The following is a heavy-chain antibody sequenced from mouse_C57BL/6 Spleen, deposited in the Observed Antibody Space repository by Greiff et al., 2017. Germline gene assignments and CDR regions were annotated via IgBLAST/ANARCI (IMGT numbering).Heavy chain of an antibody. CDR1: GYTFTSYW. D-gene: IGHD2-1*01. V-gene: IGHV1-50*01. CDR2: IDPSDSYT. Sequence: QVQLQQPGAELVKPGASVKLSCKASGYTFTSYWMQWVKQRPGQGLEWIGEIDPSDSYTNYNQKFKGKATLTVDTSSSTAYMQLSSLTSEDSAVYYCTTKGIYYGNPFAYWGQGTLVTVSA. J-gene: IGHJ3*01. CDR3: TTKGIYYGNPFAY.